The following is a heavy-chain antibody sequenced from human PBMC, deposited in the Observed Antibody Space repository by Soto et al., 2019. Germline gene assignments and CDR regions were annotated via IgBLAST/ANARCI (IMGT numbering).Heavy chain of an antibody. CDR3: ARTVENSGYDYRFDY. Sequence: QVQLVQSGAEVKKPGSSVKVSCKASGGTVSSYTISWVRQAPGQGLEWMGRIIPILGIANYAQKFKGRVTITADKSTSTAYMELSSLRSEDTAVYYCARTVENSGYDYRFDYWGQGTLVTVSS. V-gene: IGHV1-69*02. J-gene: IGHJ4*02. CDR2: IIPILGIA. CDR1: GGTVSSYT. D-gene: IGHD5-12*01.